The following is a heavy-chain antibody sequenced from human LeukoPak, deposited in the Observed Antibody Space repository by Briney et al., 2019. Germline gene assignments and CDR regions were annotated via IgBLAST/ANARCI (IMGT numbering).Heavy chain of an antibody. D-gene: IGHD3-22*01. J-gene: IGHJ3*01. Sequence: SETLSLTCDVYGEFFSAYYWSWIRQPPGKGLEWIGDINHSGSTNYNPSLKSRVTISVDTSKNQFSLKLSSVTAADTAVYYCAREHDSSGFDYWGQGTMVTVSS. CDR3: AREHDSSGFDY. CDR2: INHSGST. CDR1: GEFFSAYY. V-gene: IGHV4-34*01.